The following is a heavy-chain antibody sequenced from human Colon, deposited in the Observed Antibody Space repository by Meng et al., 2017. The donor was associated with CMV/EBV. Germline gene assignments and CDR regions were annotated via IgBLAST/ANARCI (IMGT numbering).Heavy chain of an antibody. CDR1: GFTLSNYD. D-gene: IGHD1-20*01. CDR2: ISFDGITK. CDR3: ARDNWNDTILFDY. Sequence: ASGFTLSNYDMDWVRQAPGKGLEWVAVISFDGITKFYRDFVKGRFTISRDNSKNTLYLEMNSLRGEDTAMYYCARDNWNDTILFDYWGQGTLVTVSS. J-gene: IGHJ4*02. V-gene: IGHV3-30-3*01.